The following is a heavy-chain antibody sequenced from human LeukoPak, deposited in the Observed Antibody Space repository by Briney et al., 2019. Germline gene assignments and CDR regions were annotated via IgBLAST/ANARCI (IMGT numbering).Heavy chain of an antibody. J-gene: IGHJ4*02. V-gene: IGHV1-3*01. CDR3: ARMRAGTWVFDY. CDR1: GYTFTSYA. Sequence: ASVKVSCKASGYTFTSYAMHWVRQAPGQRLEWMGWINAGNDNTKYSQKFQGRVTITRDTSASTAYMELRSLRSDDTAVYYCARMRAGTWVFDYWGQGTLVTVSS. CDR2: INAGNDNT. D-gene: IGHD6-13*01.